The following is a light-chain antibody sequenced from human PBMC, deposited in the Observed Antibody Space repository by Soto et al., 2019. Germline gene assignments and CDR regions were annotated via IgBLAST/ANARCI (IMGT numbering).Light chain of an antibody. CDR1: SSNIGNNY. Sequence: QSVLTQPPSVSAAPGQKVTISCSGSSSNIGNNYVSWYQQLPGTAPKLLIYDNNKRPSVIPDRFSGSKSGTSATLGITGLQTGDEADYYCGTWDSSLIVVFGGGTQLTVL. CDR3: GTWDSSLIVV. J-gene: IGLJ2*01. CDR2: DNN. V-gene: IGLV1-51*01.